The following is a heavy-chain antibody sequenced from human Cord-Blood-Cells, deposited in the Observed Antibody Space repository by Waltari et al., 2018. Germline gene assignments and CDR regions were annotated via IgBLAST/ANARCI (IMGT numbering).Heavy chain of an antibody. D-gene: IGHD3-10*01. V-gene: IGHV4-34*01. CDR2: INHSGST. J-gene: IGHJ4*02. CDR1: GGSFSASY. CDR3: AREYGSGSYIFDY. Sequence: QVQLQQWGAGLLKPSETLSLTCAVYGGSFSASYWSWIPQPPGKGLEWMGEINHSGSTNYNPSLKSRVTISVDTSKNQFSLKLSSVTAADTAVYYCAREYGSGSYIFDYWGQGTLVTVSS.